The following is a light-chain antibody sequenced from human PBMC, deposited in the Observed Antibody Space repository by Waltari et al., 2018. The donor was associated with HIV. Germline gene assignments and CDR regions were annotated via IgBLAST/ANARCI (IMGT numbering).Light chain of an antibody. CDR2: GAS. CDR1: QSVSSSY. J-gene: IGKJ1*01. V-gene: IGKV3-20*01. Sequence: ETVLTQSPGTLSLSPGERATISCRASQSVSSSYIAWYQQKPGQAPRLLIYGASSRTTGIPDRFSGSGSGTDFTLTISRLEPEEFAVYYCQQYGSSPQRTFGQGTKVEIK. CDR3: QQYGSSPQRT.